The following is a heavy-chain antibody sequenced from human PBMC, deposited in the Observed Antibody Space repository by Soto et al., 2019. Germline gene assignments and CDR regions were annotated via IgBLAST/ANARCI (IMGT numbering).Heavy chain of an antibody. CDR1: GGSFSGYY. J-gene: IGHJ4*02. D-gene: IGHD5-18*01. CDR3: ARVLIAGVTTD. Sequence: QVQLQQWGAGLLKPSETLFLTCAVYGGSFSGYYWSWIRQPPGTGLEWIGESNHVGSTNCNPSLKSRVTMSVDPSKNQFSLRLTSVTAADTAVYYCARVLIAGVTTDWGQGTLVIVSS. V-gene: IGHV4-34*01. CDR2: SNHVGST.